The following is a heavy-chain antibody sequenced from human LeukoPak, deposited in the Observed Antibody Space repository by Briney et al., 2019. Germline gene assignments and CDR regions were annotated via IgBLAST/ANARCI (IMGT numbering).Heavy chain of an antibody. CDR1: GFTFSDYY. V-gene: IGHV3-11*01. D-gene: IGHD5-18*01. CDR2: ISGGADTI. J-gene: IGHJ5*02. Sequence: GGSLRLSCAASGFTFSDYYMNWIRQTPGKGLEWIAHISGGADTIEYTESMKGRFTISRDNAKNSLFLQMDSLRVKDTAIYYCAREMNTAMINLDAWGQGTPVTVSS. CDR3: AREMNTAMINLDA.